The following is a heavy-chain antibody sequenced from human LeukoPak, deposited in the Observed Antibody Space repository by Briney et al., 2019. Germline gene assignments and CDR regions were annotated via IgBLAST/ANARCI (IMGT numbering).Heavy chain of an antibody. J-gene: IGHJ6*03. CDR3: ARAGGQQYQLLPYYYYYYMDV. D-gene: IGHD2-2*01. CDR1: GYTFTSYD. Sequence: ASVKVSCKASGYTFTSYDINWVRQATGQGLEWMGWMNPNSGNTGYAQKFQGRVTMTRNTSTSTAYMELRSLRSDDTAVYYCARAGGQQYQLLPYYYYYYMDVWGKGTTVTVSS. V-gene: IGHV1-8*01. CDR2: MNPNSGNT.